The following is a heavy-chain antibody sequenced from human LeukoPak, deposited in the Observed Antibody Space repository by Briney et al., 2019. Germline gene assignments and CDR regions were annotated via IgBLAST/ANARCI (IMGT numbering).Heavy chain of an antibody. D-gene: IGHD1-26*01. V-gene: IGHV4-59*01. Sequence: SETLSLTCTVSGGSISSYYWSWIRQPPGKGLEWIGYIYYSGSTNYNPSLKSRVTISVDTSKNQFSLKLSSVTAADTAVYCCARGGVVGATTFAFDIWGQGTVVTVSS. J-gene: IGHJ3*02. CDR2: IYYSGST. CDR1: GGSISSYY. CDR3: ARGGVVGATTFAFDI.